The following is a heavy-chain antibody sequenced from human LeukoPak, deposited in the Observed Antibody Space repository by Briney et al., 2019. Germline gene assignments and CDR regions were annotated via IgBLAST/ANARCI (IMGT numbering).Heavy chain of an antibody. V-gene: IGHV3-30*18. CDR2: ISYDGSNK. CDR3: AKRMGPSIVAADLDY. D-gene: IGHD6-13*01. Sequence: PGGSLRLSCAASGFNFDDYGMTWVRQIPGKGLEWVAVISYDGSNKYYADSVKGRFTISRDNSKNTLYLQMNSLRAEDTAVYYCAKRMGPSIVAADLDYWGQGTLVTVSS. J-gene: IGHJ4*02. CDR1: GFNFDDYG.